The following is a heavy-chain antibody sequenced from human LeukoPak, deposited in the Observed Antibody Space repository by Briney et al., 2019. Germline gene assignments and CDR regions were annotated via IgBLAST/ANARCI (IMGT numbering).Heavy chain of an antibody. CDR3: VRDATRGGDFDY. J-gene: IGHJ4*02. V-gene: IGHV3-7*01. CDR1: GVTLSNYW. CDR2: IKQDGSEK. Sequence: GGSLRLSCVASGVTLSNYWMTWVRQAPGKGLEWVASIKQDGSEKYYVDSVTGRFTMSRDNAKNSLYLQMNSLRVEDTAVYYCVRDATRGGDFDYWGQGTLVTVSS. D-gene: IGHD3-16*01.